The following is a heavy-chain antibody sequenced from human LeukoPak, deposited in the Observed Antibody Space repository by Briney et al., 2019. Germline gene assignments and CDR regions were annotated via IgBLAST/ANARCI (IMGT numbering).Heavy chain of an antibody. CDR3: AREYSGYDDDAFDI. J-gene: IGHJ3*02. CDR2: IYYSGST. D-gene: IGHD5-12*01. CDR1: GGSVSSGSYY. V-gene: IGHV4-61*01. Sequence: SETPSLTCTVSGGSVSSGSYYWSWIRQPPGKGLEWIGYIYYSGSTNYNPSLKSRVTISVDTSKNQFSLKLSSVTAADTAVYYCAREYSGYDDDAFDIWGQGTMVTVSS.